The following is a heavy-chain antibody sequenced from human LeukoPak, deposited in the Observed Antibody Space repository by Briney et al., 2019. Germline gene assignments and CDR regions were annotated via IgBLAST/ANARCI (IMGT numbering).Heavy chain of an antibody. CDR1: GFTFSSYA. CDR3: AKDTSLSGYGSGSYPQDAFDI. CDR2: ISGSGGST. Sequence: GGSLRLSCAASGFTFSSYAMSWVRQAPGKGLEWVSAISGSGGSTYYADSVKGRFTISRDNSKNTLYLQMNSLRAEDTAVYYCAKDTSLSGYGSGSYPQDAFDIWGQGTMVTVSS. V-gene: IGHV3-23*01. J-gene: IGHJ3*02. D-gene: IGHD3-10*01.